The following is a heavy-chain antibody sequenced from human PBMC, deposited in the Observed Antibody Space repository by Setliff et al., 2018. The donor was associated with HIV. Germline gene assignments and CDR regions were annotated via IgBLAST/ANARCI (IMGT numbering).Heavy chain of an antibody. CDR1: GFTFSSYA. J-gene: IGHJ6*03. Sequence: GGSLRLSCATSGFTFSSYAMSWVRQAPGKGLEWVSAISGSGGSTYYAGSVKGRFTISRDNSKNTLYLQMNSLRAEDTAVYYCAKGGFLEWSEYYYYYYYMDVWGKGTTVTVSS. V-gene: IGHV3-23*01. CDR2: ISGSGGST. D-gene: IGHD3-3*01. CDR3: AKGGFLEWSEYYYYYYYMDV.